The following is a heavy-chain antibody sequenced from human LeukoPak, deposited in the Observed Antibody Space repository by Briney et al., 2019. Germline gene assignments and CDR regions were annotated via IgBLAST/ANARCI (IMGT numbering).Heavy chain of an antibody. D-gene: IGHD2-15*01. Sequence: MTSETLSLTCAVYGVSFSGYYWSWIRQPPGKGLEWIGEINHSGSTNYNPSLKSRVTISVDTSKNQFSLKLSSVTAADTAVYYCARRGGYCSGGSCYRMYYFDYWGQGTLVTVSS. CDR1: GVSFSGYY. J-gene: IGHJ4*02. CDR2: INHSGST. V-gene: IGHV4-34*01. CDR3: ARRGGYCSGGSCYRMYYFDY.